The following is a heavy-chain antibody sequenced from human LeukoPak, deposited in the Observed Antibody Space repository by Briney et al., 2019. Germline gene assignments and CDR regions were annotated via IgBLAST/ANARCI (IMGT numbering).Heavy chain of an antibody. D-gene: IGHD1-26*01. J-gene: IGHJ4*02. CDR1: GFTFSTYE. CDR3: ASMGSMGPNIVGATSGMFDY. V-gene: IGHV3-21*01. CDR2: ISSSSSYI. Sequence: GGSLRLSCAVSGFTFSTYEMNWVRQAPGKGLEWVSSISSSSSYIYYADSVKGRFTISRDNAKNSLYLQMNSLRAEDTAVYYCASMGSMGPNIVGATSGMFDYWGQGTLVTVSS.